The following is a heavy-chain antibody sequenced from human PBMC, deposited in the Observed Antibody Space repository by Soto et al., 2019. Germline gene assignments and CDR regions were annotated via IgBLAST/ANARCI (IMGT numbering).Heavy chain of an antibody. V-gene: IGHV3-49*04. D-gene: IGHD3-10*01. CDR3: SRYGSGNHVY. CDR2: IRSKVFGGTT. CDR1: GFTFGDYA. Sequence: PGGSLRLSCTASGFTFGDYAMSWVRQAPGKGLEWLGFIRSKVFGGTTEYAASVRGRFIISRDDSKSIAYLQMNSLKTEDSAIYYCSRYGSGNHVYWGQGTLVTVSS. J-gene: IGHJ4*02.